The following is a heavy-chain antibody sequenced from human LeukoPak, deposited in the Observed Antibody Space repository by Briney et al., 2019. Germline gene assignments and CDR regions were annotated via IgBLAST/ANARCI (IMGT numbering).Heavy chain of an antibody. Sequence: ASVKVSCKASGGTFSTYAINWVRQAPGQGLEWMGRIIPILGMANYAQRFQGAVTFTADKSTSTAYMELSSLRSEDTAVYFCARGLYSKYAMDVWGQGTTVTVSS. J-gene: IGHJ6*02. D-gene: IGHD4-11*01. V-gene: IGHV1-69*04. CDR1: GGTFSTYA. CDR3: ARGLYSKYAMDV. CDR2: IIPILGMA.